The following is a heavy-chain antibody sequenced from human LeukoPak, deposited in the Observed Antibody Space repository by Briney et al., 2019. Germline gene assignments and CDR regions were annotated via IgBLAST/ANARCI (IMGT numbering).Heavy chain of an antibody. Sequence: GGSLRLSCAASGFTFSSYAMCWVRQAPGKGLEWVAVISYDGSNKYYADSVKGRFTVSRDNSKNTLCLQMNSLRAEDTAVYYCAREAQWLLRTFDYCGQGTLVTVSS. CDR2: ISYDGSNK. D-gene: IGHD3-22*01. CDR3: AREAQWLLRTFDY. CDR1: GFTFSSYA. J-gene: IGHJ4*02. V-gene: IGHV3-30-3*01.